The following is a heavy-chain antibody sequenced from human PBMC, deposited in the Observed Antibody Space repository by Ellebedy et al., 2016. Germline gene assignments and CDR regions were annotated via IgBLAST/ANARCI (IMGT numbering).Heavy chain of an antibody. J-gene: IGHJ4*02. CDR2: IYYSGST. CDR3: ARATLRYFDWLLPHFDY. CDR1: GGSISSSSYY. V-gene: IGHV4-39*07. Sequence: SETLSLXXTVSGGSISSSSYYWGWIRQPPGKGLEWIGSIYYSGSTYYNPSLKSRVTISVDTSKNQFSLKLSSVTAADTAVYYCARATLRYFDWLLPHFDYWGQGTLVTVSS. D-gene: IGHD3-9*01.